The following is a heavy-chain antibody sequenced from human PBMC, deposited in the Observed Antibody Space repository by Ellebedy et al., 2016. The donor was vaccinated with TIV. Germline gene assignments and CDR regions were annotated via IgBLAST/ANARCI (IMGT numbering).Heavy chain of an antibody. CDR1: GGSISSSNW. CDR2: IHHSGST. CDR3: ARGIYGSGSIDY. D-gene: IGHD3-10*01. J-gene: IGHJ4*02. Sequence: GSLRLSCAVSGGSISSSNWWSWVRQPPGKGLEWIGEIHHSGSTNYNPSLKSRVTISVDTSKNQFSLKLSSVTAADTAVYYCARGIYGSGSIDYWGQGTLVTVSS. V-gene: IGHV4-4*02.